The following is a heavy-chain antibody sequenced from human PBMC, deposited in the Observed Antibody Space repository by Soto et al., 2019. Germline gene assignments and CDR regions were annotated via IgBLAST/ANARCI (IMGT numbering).Heavy chain of an antibody. Sequence: QVQLLESGPGLVKVSGTLSLTCAVSGGSIRSSNWWSWVRQPPGKGLEWIGEIYHSGRTNYNPSLRSRVTMSVDKSKNQFSLKLTSVTAADTAVYYCAMDVELATIGAFDYWGQGDLVIVSS. J-gene: IGHJ4*02. V-gene: IGHV4-4*02. CDR3: AMDVELATIGAFDY. D-gene: IGHD3-16*01. CDR1: GGSIRSSNW. CDR2: IYHSGRT.